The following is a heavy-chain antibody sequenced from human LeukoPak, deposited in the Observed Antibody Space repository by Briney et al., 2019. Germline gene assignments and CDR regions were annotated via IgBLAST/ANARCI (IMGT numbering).Heavy chain of an antibody. D-gene: IGHD3-10*01. CDR3: AKDDAWLRFGE. Sequence: GGSLRLSCAASGFTFSSYGMSWVRQAPGKGLEWVSAISGSGGSTYYADSVKGRFTISRDNSKNTPYLEVISLTAEDTAVYYCAKDDAWLRFGEWSQGTLVTVSS. CDR1: GFTFSSYG. V-gene: IGHV3-23*01. CDR2: ISGSGGST. J-gene: IGHJ4*02.